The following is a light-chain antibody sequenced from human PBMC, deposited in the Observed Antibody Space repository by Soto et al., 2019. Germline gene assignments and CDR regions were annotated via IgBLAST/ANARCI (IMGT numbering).Light chain of an antibody. Sequence: IVLTQSTGTLSLSPGDRATLSCRASQSVSTTSLAWYQQKHGQAPRLLIYGASTRAAGIPDRFSGSGSGTDFTLTISRLEPEDFAVYYCQQFGSSPWTFGQGTKVEIK. V-gene: IGKV3-20*01. J-gene: IGKJ1*01. CDR1: QSVSTTS. CDR3: QQFGSSPWT. CDR2: GAS.